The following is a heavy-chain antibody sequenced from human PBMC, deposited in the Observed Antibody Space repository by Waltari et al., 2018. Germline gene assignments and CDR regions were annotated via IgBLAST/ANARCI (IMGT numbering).Heavy chain of an antibody. CDR2: IIGTSYYI. Sequence: EVQLVESGGGLVKPGGSLRLSCAASGFTFSSYTMNWVRQAPGKGWKWASSIIGTSYYINHADSGKGRFTTSRDKAKNSLYLQMNSLRAEDTAVYYCARETEEAFDFWGRGTMVTVSS. V-gene: IGHV3-21*01. CDR1: GFTFSSYT. CDR3: ARETEEAFDF. D-gene: IGHD2-21*02. J-gene: IGHJ3*01.